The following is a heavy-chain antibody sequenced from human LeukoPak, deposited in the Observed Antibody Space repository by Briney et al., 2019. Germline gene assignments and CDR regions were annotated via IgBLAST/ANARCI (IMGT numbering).Heavy chain of an antibody. Sequence: PSETLSLTCTVSGGSISSYYWSWIRQPPGKGLEWIGYIYYGGSTNYNPSLKSRVTISVDTSKNQFSLKLSSVTAADTAVYYCARPLSSAWYFDYWGQGTLVTVSS. J-gene: IGHJ4*02. V-gene: IGHV4-59*01. CDR3: ARPLSSAWYFDY. D-gene: IGHD6-19*01. CDR1: GGSISSYY. CDR2: IYYGGST.